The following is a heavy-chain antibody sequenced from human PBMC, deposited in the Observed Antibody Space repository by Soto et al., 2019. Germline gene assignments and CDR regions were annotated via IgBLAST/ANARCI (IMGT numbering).Heavy chain of an antibody. CDR3: ATRDCDILTCYLHI. CDR1: EHTSTIYY. D-gene: IGHD3-9*01. J-gene: IGHJ1*01. Sequence: QAHLVQSGAEVRKPGASVKVSCQALEHTSTIYYIHWVRQARGQGLEWMGWINADSGDTTYAEDFRGRVTFTRDTSASTFHMELSRLTLDDTAMYFCATRDCDILTCYLHIWGQGTLITVSS. V-gene: IGHV1-2*02. CDR2: INADSGDT.